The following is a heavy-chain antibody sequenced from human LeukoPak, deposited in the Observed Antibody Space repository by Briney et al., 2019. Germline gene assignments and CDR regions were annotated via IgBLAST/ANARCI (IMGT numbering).Heavy chain of an antibody. Sequence: SGTLSLTCAVSGGSISSSNWWSWVRQPPGKGLEWIGEINHSGSTNYNPSLKSRVTISVDTSKNQFSLKLSSVTAADTAVYYCARAYPPRIAAAADFDYWGQGTLVTVSS. CDR1: GGSISSSNW. D-gene: IGHD6-13*01. CDR3: ARAYPPRIAAAADFDY. J-gene: IGHJ4*02. V-gene: IGHV4-4*02. CDR2: INHSGST.